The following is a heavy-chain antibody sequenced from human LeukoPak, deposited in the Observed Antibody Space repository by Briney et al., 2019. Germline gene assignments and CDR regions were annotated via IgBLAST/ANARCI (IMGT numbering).Heavy chain of an antibody. CDR1: GGSFSGYY. V-gene: IGHV4-34*01. CDR2: INHSGST. CDR3: ARGGRFDP. J-gene: IGHJ5*02. Sequence: SETLSLTCAVYGGSFSGYYWSWIRQPPGKGLEWIGEINHSGSTNYNPSLKSRVTISVDTSKNQFSLKLSSLTAADTAVYYCARGGRFDPWGQGTLVTVSS.